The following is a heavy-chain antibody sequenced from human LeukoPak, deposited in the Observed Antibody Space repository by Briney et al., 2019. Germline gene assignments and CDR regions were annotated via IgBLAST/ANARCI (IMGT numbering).Heavy chain of an antibody. Sequence: GGSLRLSCADSGFTFSSYIMNWVRQAPGKGLEWVSSISSSSTYIFYADSVKGRFTISRDNAKNSVYLQMNSLRAEGTALYYCARWEESIAAAGLDYWGQGILVTVSS. CDR3: ARWEESIAAAGLDY. CDR1: GFTFSSYI. D-gene: IGHD6-13*01. V-gene: IGHV3-21*01. J-gene: IGHJ4*02. CDR2: ISSSSTYI.